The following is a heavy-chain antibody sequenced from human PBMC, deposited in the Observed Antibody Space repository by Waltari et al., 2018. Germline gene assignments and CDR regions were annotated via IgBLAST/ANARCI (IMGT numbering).Heavy chain of an antibody. V-gene: IGHV3-74*01. CDR1: GFTFSSYW. J-gene: IGHJ6*03. CDR3: ARDPGDIAVYYMDV. Sequence: EVQLVESGGGLVQPGGSLRLSCAASGFTFSSYWMHWVRQAPGKGLVWVSRSNSDGSSTSYADSVKGRFTISRDSAKNTLYLQMNSLRAEDTAVYYCARDPGDIAVYYMDVWGKGTTVTISS. D-gene: IGHD6-19*01. CDR2: SNSDGSST.